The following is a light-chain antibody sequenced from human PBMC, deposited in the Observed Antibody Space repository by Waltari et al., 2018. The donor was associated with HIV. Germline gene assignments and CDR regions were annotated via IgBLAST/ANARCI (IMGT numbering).Light chain of an antibody. CDR3: SSYTRSSTLGV. V-gene: IGLV2-14*03. Sequence: QSALTQPASVSGSPGQSITISCPGTSSDVGGYHHVSWYQQHPGTAPKLMIFGVSNRPSGVSNRFSGSKSGNTASLTISGLQAEDEADYYCSSYTRSSTLGVFGTGTKVTVL. CDR2: GVS. J-gene: IGLJ1*01. CDR1: SSDVGGYHH.